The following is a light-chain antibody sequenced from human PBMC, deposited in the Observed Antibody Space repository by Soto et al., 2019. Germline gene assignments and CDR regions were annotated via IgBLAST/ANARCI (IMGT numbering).Light chain of an antibody. CDR1: QAISNT. CDR3: QQFRSYPLT. V-gene: IGKV1-13*02. Sequence: AIQLTQSPSSLSASVGDSVSITCRASQAISNTLTWYQQKPGKAPKLLIYGASTLETGVPARFSGSGSGTDFTLTISSLQPEDFATYFCQQFRSYPLTFGGGTKVDIK. J-gene: IGKJ4*01. CDR2: GAS.